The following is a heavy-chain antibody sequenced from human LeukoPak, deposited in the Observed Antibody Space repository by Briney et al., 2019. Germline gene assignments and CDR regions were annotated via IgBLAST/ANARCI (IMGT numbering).Heavy chain of an antibody. CDR2: INHSGST. Sequence: SETLSLTCAVYGGSFSGYYWSWIRQPPGKGLEWIGEINHSGSTNYNPSLKSRVTISVDTSKNQFSLKLSSVTAADAAVYYYARHVYYYGSGTFWGQGTLVTVSS. D-gene: IGHD3-10*01. CDR1: GGSFSGYY. V-gene: IGHV4-34*01. J-gene: IGHJ4*02. CDR3: ARHVYYYGSGTF.